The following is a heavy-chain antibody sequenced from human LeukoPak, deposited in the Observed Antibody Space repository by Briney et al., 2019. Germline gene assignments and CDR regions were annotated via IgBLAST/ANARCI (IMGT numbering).Heavy chain of an antibody. J-gene: IGHJ4*02. Sequence: GAPVRVSCKASGYTFTGYFMHGGRQAPGQGLEWMGRINPNSGGTNYAQKFQGRVTMTRDTSISTAYMELSRLRSDDTAVYYCARGFHSSSWYYFDYWGQGTLVTVSS. CDR3: ARGFHSSSWYYFDY. CDR1: GYTFTGYF. CDR2: INPNSGGT. V-gene: IGHV1-2*06. D-gene: IGHD6-13*01.